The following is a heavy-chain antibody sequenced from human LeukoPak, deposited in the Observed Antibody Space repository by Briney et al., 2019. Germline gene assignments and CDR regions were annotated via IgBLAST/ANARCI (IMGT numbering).Heavy chain of an antibody. V-gene: IGHV3-30*02. J-gene: IGHJ4*02. Sequence: GGSLRLSCAASGFTFSSYGMPWVRQAPGKGLEWVAFIRYDGSNKYYADSVKGRFTISRDNSKNTLYLQMNSLRAEDTAVYYCAKDRIVGATRGVDYWGQGTLVTVSS. D-gene: IGHD1-26*01. CDR3: AKDRIVGATRGVDY. CDR2: IRYDGSNK. CDR1: GFTFSSYG.